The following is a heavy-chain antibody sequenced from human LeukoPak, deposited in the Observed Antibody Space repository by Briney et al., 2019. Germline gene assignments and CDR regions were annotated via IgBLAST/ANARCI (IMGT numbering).Heavy chain of an antibody. V-gene: IGHV1-2*06. CDR3: ARETSGLRIDY. Sequence: ASVKVSCKVFGYNFVDYYMHWVRQAPGQGLEWMGRINPNSGGTNYAQKFQGRVTMTRDTSISTAYMELSRLRSDDTAVYYCARETSGLRIDYWGQGTLVTVSS. D-gene: IGHD3-10*01. J-gene: IGHJ4*02. CDR2: INPNSGGT. CDR1: GYNFVDYY.